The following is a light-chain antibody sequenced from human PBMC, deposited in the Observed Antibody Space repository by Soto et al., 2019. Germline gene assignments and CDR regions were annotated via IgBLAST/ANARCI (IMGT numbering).Light chain of an antibody. V-gene: IGKV1-8*01. CDR3: QQYYSYPRT. J-gene: IGKJ1*01. CDR1: QGISSY. CDR2: AAS. Sequence: IQMTQSPSSLSASVGDRVTITCRASQGISSYLAWYQQKPGKAPKLLIYAASTLQSGVPSRFSGSGSGTDFTLTISCLQSEDFATYYCQQYYSYPRTFGQGTKV.